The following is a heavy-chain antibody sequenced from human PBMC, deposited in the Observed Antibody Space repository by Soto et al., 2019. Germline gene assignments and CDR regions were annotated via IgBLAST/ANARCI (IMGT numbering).Heavy chain of an antibody. CDR2: IVPMYDSV. V-gene: IGHV1-69*06. D-gene: IGHD1-26*01. CDR1: GGTFNTYT. J-gene: IGHJ4*02. CDR3: ASWRSYSGSYCFDY. Sequence: QVQLVQSGAEVKKPGASVKVSCEASGGTFNTYTINWVRQAPGRGLEWVGQIVPMYDSVNYAENFQGRVTIPADKFTKTAYMELTSLRSEDTALYFCASWRSYSGSYCFDYWGQGTLVTVSS.